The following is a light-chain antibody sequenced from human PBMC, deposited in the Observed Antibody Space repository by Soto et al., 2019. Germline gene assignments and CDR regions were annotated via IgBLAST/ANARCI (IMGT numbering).Light chain of an antibody. CDR1: SGHSSYA. Sequence: QSVLTQSPSASASLGASVKLTCTLSSGHSSYAIAWHQQQPEKGPRYLMKLNSDGSHSKGDGIPDRFSGSSSGAERYLTISRLQAEDEADYYCQTWGTVIRVFGGGTKVTVL. V-gene: IGLV4-69*01. CDR2: LNSDGSH. CDR3: QTWGTVIRV. J-gene: IGLJ2*01.